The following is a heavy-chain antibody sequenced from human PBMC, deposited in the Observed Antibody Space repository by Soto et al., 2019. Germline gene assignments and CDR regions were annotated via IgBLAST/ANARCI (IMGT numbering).Heavy chain of an antibody. CDR2: INAGNGNT. Sequence: GASVKVSCKASGYNFTRHGIQWVRQDPGQRLEWLGWINAGNGNTKYSQNSQGRVTFSRDTPASTAYLELSSLRSEETAVYYCARDKPDHYHSSGYSHVGDLLDIWGQGTMVTV. CDR1: GYNFTRHG. CDR3: ARDKPDHYHSSGYSHVGDLLDI. J-gene: IGHJ3*02. V-gene: IGHV1-3*01. D-gene: IGHD3-22*01.